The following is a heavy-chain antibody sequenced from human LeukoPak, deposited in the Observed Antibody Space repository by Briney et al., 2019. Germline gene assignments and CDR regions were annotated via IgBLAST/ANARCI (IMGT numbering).Heavy chain of an antibody. J-gene: IGHJ6*03. D-gene: IGHD2-2*01. CDR2: IKQDGSAK. CDR1: GFTFSSYW. Sequence: GSLRLSCAASGFTFSSYWMSWVRHAPGKGLEWVANIKQDGSAKFYVDSVKGRFTISRDNAKNSLYLQMNSLRADDTAVYYCARDPSPRTSYYYYYMDVWGKGTTVTVSS. V-gene: IGHV3-7*01. CDR3: ARDPSPRTSYYYYYMDV.